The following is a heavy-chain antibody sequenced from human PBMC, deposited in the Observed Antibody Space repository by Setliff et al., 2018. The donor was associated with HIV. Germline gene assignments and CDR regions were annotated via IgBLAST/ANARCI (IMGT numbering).Heavy chain of an antibody. CDR1: GFTFSSYS. V-gene: IGHV3-30-3*01. J-gene: IGHJ4*02. Sequence: PGGSLRLSCSASGFTFSSYSMHWIRQAPGKGPEWVAAISETAFFTHYLDSVRGRSTISRDNGKNAVYLQMNSLTAEDTALYYCVRDLARVIAHWGQGTLVTVSS. D-gene: IGHD2-21*01. CDR2: ISETAFFT. CDR3: VRDLARVIAH.